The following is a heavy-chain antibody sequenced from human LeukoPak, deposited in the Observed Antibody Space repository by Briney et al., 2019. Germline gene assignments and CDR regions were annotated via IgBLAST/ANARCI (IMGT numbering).Heavy chain of an antibody. CDR3: ARVTVWEAD. J-gene: IGHJ4*02. V-gene: IGHV4-34*01. Sequence: GLERIGEINHSGSTNYNPSLKSRVTISVDTSKNQFSLKLSSVTAADTAVYYCARVTVWEADWGQGTLVTVSS. CDR2: INHSGST. D-gene: IGHD3-16*01.